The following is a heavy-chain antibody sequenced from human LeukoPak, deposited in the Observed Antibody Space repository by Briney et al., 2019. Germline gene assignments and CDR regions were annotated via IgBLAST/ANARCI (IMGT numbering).Heavy chain of an antibody. CDR3: ARHRTRLNWFDP. J-gene: IGHJ5*02. CDR1: GYSISTGYY. Sequence: SETLSLTCTVSGYSISTGYYWDWIRQPPGKGLEWIGTFYHGGSTYYNPSLKSRVTISVDTSKNQFSLNLTSVTAADTAVYYCARHRTRLNWFDPWGQGTLVTVSS. D-gene: IGHD1-1*01. V-gene: IGHV4-38-2*02. CDR2: FYHGGST.